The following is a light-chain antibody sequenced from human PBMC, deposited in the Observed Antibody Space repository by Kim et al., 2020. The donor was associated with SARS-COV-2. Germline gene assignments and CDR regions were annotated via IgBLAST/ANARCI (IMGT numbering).Light chain of an antibody. CDR3: LLSYSGAHVA. V-gene: IGLV7-46*01. CDR2: DTS. J-gene: IGLJ2*01. Sequence: QAVLTQEPSLTVSPGGTVTLTCGSSTGAVTSGHYPYWFQQKPGQAPRTLIYDTSNKHSWTPARFSGSLLGGKAALTLSGAQPEDEAEYYCLLSYSGAHVAFGGGTQLTVL. CDR1: TGAVTSGHY.